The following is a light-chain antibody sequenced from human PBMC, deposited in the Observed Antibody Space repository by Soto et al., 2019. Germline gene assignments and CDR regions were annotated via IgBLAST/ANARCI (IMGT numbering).Light chain of an antibody. CDR1: QSINTY. CDR3: QQTYTTLT. J-gene: IGKJ5*01. V-gene: IGKV1-39*01. CDR2: TAS. Sequence: IHLTHSPSSLSASLGDMVAITFRASQSINTYVNWYQHKPFKAPKLLIHTASSLQSGVPSRFSGSGSGTDFTLTIYSLQPEDFATYYCQQTYTTLTLGQGTRLEIK.